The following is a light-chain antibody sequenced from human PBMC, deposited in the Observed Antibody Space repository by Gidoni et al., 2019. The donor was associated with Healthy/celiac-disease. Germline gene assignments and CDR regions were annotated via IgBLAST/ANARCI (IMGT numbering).Light chain of an antibody. J-gene: IGKJ1*01. CDR3: QQYGSSPST. CDR2: GAS. Sequence: EIVLPQSPGTLSLSPGESATPSCRASQSVSSSYLAWYQQKPGQAPRLLIYGASSRATGVPERFSGSGSGTDFTLTISRLEPEDFAVYYCQQYGSSPSTFXQXTKVEIK. V-gene: IGKV3-20*01. CDR1: QSVSSSY.